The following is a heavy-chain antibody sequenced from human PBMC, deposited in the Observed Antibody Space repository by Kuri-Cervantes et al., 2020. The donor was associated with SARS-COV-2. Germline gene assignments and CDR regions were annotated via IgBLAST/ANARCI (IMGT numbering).Heavy chain of an antibody. V-gene: IGHV1-2*02. J-gene: IGHJ3*02. D-gene: IGHD2-2*01. CDR3: AAGGYCSITSCLDAFDI. CDR1: GYTLTGHY. Sequence: ASVKVSCKASGYTLTGHYMHWVRQAPGQGLEWMGWINPNSGGTNYAQKFQGRVTMTRDTSISTAYMELSRLRSDDTAVYYCAAGGYCSITSCLDAFDIWGQGTMVTVSS. CDR2: INPNSGGT.